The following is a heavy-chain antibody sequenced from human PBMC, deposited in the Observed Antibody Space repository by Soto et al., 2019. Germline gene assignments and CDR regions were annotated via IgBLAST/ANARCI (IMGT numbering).Heavy chain of an antibody. V-gene: IGHV1-2*02. CDR3: GCDLIVEGPSDVALDV. CDR1: GYSLRGNY. Sequence: ASVKVSCKATGYSLRGNYIHWVRQTPGQGLERMGWINPNSSGTDHEQKFQDRVTMTRYTSLTTVYMQPNRLTSDESAEYHCGCDLIVEGPSDVALDVRGEGTT. CDR2: INPNSSGT. J-gene: IGHJ6*02. D-gene: IGHD3-22*01.